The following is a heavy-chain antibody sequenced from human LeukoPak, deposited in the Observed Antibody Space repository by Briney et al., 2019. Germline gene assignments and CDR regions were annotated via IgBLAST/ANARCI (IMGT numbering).Heavy chain of an antibody. V-gene: IGHV3-21*01. CDR2: ISSSGSYI. CDR3: ARVGPWVNPDYHYYMDV. D-gene: IGHD1-14*01. J-gene: IGHJ6*03. Sequence: GGSLRLSCAASGFTFSSYWMSWVRQAPGKGLEWVSSISSSGSYIYYEDSVKGRFTISRDNARNSLFLQMNSLRAEDTAVYYCARVGPWVNPDYHYYMDVWGKGTTVTVSS. CDR1: GFTFSSYW.